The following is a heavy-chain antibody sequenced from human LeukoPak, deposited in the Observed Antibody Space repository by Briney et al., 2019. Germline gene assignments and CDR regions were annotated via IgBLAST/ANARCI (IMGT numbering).Heavy chain of an antibody. CDR1: GFTFSSYG. CDR3: AKDTSPAYYPTRDYYMDV. CDR2: ISYDGSNK. D-gene: IGHD1-26*01. Sequence: GGSLRLSCAASGFTFSSYGMHWVRQAPGKGLEWVAVISYDGSNKYYADSVKGRFTISRDNSKNTLYLQMNSLRAEDTAVYYCAKDTSPAYYPTRDYYMDVWGKGTTVTVSS. V-gene: IGHV3-30*18. J-gene: IGHJ6*03.